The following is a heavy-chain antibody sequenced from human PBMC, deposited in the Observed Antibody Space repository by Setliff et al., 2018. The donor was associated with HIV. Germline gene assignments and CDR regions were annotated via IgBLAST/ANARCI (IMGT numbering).Heavy chain of an antibody. CDR2: IEQDGSEK. D-gene: IGHD1-26*01. CDR3: AGPYFFTY. J-gene: IGHJ4*02. V-gene: IGHV3-7*03. Sequence: GGSLRLSCAASGFSLSYYRMNWVRQAPGKGLEWVANIEQDGSEKYYVDSVKGRFTISRDNSKNSYYLQMDSLRAEDTAVYYCAGPYFFTYWGQGTLVTVSS. CDR1: GFSLSYYR.